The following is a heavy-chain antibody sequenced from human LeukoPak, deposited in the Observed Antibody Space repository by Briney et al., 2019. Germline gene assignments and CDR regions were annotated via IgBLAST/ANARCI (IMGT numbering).Heavy chain of an antibody. CDR3: ATAKGGYGRWFDP. V-gene: IGHV1-24*01. CDR2: FDPEDGET. Sequence: GASVKVSCKVSGYTLTELSMHWVRQAPGKGLEWMGGFDPEDGETIYAQKFQGRVTMTEDTPTDTAYMELSSLRSEDTAVYYCATAKGGYGRWFDPWGQGTLVTVSS. D-gene: IGHD1-26*01. CDR1: GYTLTELS. J-gene: IGHJ5*02.